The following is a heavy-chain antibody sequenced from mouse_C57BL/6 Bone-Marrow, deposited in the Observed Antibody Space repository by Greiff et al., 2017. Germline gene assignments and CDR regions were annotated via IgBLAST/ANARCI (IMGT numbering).Heavy chain of an antibody. Sequence: QVQLQQPGAELVKPGASVKLSCKASGYTFTSYWMHWVKQRHGQGLEWIGEIDPNYSSTNYNQKFKGKATLTVDQSSSTAYMQLSSLTSEDSAVYYCARGGSYYYFIDYWGQGTAVTVTA. CDR1: GYTFTSYW. V-gene: IGHV1-69*02. D-gene: IGHD2-12*01. CDR3: ARGGSYYYFIDY. CDR2: IDPNYSST. J-gene: IGHJ3*01.